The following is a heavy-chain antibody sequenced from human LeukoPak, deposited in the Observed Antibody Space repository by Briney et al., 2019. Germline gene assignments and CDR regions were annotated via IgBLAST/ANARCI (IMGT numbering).Heavy chain of an antibody. Sequence: SQTLSLTCTVSGGSISSGGYYWSWIRQHPGKGLEWIGYIYYSGSTYYNPSLKSRVTISVDTSKNQFSLKLSSVTAADTAVYYCARVEGYYDFWSGYYLGNNWFDPWGQGTLVTVSS. CDR1: GGSISSGGYY. J-gene: IGHJ5*02. D-gene: IGHD3-3*01. V-gene: IGHV4-31*03. CDR2: IYYSGST. CDR3: ARVEGYYDFWSGYYLGNNWFDP.